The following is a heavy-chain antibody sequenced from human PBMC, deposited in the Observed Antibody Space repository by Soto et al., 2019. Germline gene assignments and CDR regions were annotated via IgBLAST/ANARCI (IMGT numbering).Heavy chain of an antibody. Sequence: GGSLRLSCAASGFPFSSYGMHWVRQAPGKGLEWVAVISYDGSNKYYTDSVKGRFTISRDSSKNTLSLQMNSLRAGDTAVYYRAKDLGSNYYYGMDVWGQGTTVTVSS. CDR2: ISYDGSNK. CDR1: GFPFSSYG. V-gene: IGHV3-30*18. CDR3: AKDLGSNYYYGMDV. D-gene: IGHD3-10*01. J-gene: IGHJ6*02.